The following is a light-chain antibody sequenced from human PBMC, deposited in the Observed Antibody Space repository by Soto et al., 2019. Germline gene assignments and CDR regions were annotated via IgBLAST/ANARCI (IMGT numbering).Light chain of an antibody. V-gene: IGKV3-20*01. CDR2: GAS. Sequence: EMVLTHSPGTLSLSPLEGSTLSVRASQSVSSSYLAWYQQKPGQAPRLLIYGASSRATGIPDRFSGSGSGTDFTLNISRLEPEDFAVYYCQQYSSSRTFGQGTKV. CDR3: QQYSSSRT. CDR1: QSVSSSY. J-gene: IGKJ1*01.